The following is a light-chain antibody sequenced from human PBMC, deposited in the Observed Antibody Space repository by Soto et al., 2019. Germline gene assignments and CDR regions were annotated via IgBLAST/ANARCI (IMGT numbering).Light chain of an antibody. CDR1: QSIATN. CDR3: QHRREWSTGSP. CDR2: DAS. J-gene: IGKJ4*01. V-gene: IGKV3-11*01. Sequence: VLTQSPAILSLSPGEGATLSCRASQSIATNLAWYQQKPGQPPRLLIHDASDRATGIPARFSGSGSGADFTLNISSLESEDVAGYYGQHRREWSTGSPFSGGTKVEI.